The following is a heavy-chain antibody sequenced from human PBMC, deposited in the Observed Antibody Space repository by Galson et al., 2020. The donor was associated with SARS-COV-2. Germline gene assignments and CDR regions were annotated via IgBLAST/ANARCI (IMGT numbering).Heavy chain of an antibody. CDR2: ISYDGSNK. Sequence: GGSLRLSCAASGFTFSSYAMHWVRQAPGKGLEWVAVISYDGSNKYYADSVKGRFTISRDNSKNTLYLQMNSLRAEDTAVYYCAREYSSSWYNYAFDIWGQGTMVTVSS. CDR1: GFTFSSYA. CDR3: AREYSSSWYNYAFDI. D-gene: IGHD6-13*01. V-gene: IGHV3-30*04. J-gene: IGHJ3*02.